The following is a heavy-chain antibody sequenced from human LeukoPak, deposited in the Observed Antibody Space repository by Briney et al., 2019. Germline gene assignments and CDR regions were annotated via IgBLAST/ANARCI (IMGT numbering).Heavy chain of an antibody. CDR3: ARDGPYYDFWSGYYRRAFDI. CDR2: IYTSGST. D-gene: IGHD3-3*01. J-gene: IGHJ3*02. CDR1: GSSISSGSYY. V-gene: IGHV4-61*02. Sequence: PSETLSLTCTVSGSSISSGSYYWSWIRQPAGKGLEWIGRIYTSGSTNYNPSLKSRVTISVDTSKNQFSLKLRSVTAADTAVYYCARDGPYYDFWSGYYRRAFDIWGQGTMVTVSS.